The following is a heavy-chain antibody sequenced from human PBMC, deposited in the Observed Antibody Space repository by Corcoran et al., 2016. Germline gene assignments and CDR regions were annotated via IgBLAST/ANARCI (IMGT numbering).Heavy chain of an antibody. D-gene: IGHD3-22*01. J-gene: IGHJ4*02. V-gene: IGHV6-1*01. Sequence: QVQLQQSGPGLVKPSQTLSLTCAISGDSVSSNSAAWNWIRQSPSRGLEWLGRTYYRSKWYNDYAVSVKSRITINPDTSKNQFSLQLNYVTPEDTAVYYCARDRAENYYDSSGYYPFDYWGQGTLVTVSS. CDR2: TYYRSKWYN. CDR1: GDSVSSNSAA. CDR3: ARDRAENYYDSSGYYPFDY.